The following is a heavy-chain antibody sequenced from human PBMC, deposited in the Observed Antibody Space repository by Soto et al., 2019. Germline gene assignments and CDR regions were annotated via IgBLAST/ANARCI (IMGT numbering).Heavy chain of an antibody. V-gene: IGHV1-46*01. J-gene: IGHJ4*02. CDR1: GYTFTDYY. Sequence: QVQLVQSGAEVKKPGASVRLSCQASGYTFTDYYVHWVRQAPGQGLEWMGMVYPSDGSTRFAQRFQDXXSXTXXAATSTINMDMISLTFEDMAISYCVRAAWEQHFDYWGQGTLVTVSS. CDR3: VRAAWEQHFDY. CDR2: VYPSDGST. D-gene: IGHD1-1*01.